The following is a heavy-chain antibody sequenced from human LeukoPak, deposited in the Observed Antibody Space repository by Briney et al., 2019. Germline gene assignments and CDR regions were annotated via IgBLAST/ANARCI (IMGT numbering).Heavy chain of an antibody. V-gene: IGHV1-69*04. D-gene: IGHD1-26*01. CDR1: GGTFSSYA. CDR3: ARVGGEPGTYGMDV. CDR2: IIPIFGIA. J-gene: IGHJ6*02. Sequence: SVKVSCKASGGTFSSYAISWVRQAPGQGLEWMGRIIPIFGIANYAQKFQGRVTITADKSTSTAYMELSSLRSEDTAVYYCARVGGEPGTYGMDVWGQGTTVTVSS.